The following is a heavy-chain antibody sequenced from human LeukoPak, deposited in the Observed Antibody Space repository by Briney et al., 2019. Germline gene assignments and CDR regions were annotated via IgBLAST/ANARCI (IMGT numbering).Heavy chain of an antibody. Sequence: PGGSLRLSCAVSGFTFSSYAMSRVRQAPGKELEWVSAISGSGGCTYYADSVKGRFTISRDNSKNTLYLQMNSLRAEDTAVYYCAKGAPDYYGSGSYVDYWGQGTLVTVSS. CDR3: AKGAPDYYGSGSYVDY. CDR1: GFTFSSYA. J-gene: IGHJ4*02. D-gene: IGHD3-10*01. CDR2: ISGSGGCT. V-gene: IGHV3-23*01.